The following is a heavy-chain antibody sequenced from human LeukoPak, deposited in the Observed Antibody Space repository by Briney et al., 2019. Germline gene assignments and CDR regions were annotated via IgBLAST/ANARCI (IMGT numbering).Heavy chain of an antibody. J-gene: IGHJ4*02. Sequence: PSQTLSLTCTVSGDSISSGSYYWSWIRQPAGRGLEWIGRIHTSGSTNYNPSLKSRVTISADTSKNQFSLKLSSVTAADTAVYYCARGVTYYYDSSGYLYWGQGTLVTVSS. V-gene: IGHV4-61*02. CDR2: IHTSGST. CDR1: GDSISSGSYY. D-gene: IGHD3-22*01. CDR3: ARGVTYYYDSSGYLY.